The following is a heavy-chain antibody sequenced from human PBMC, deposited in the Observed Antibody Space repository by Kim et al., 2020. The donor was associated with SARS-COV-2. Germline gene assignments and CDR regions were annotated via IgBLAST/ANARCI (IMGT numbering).Heavy chain of an antibody. CDR2: IRWNSGSI. CDR3: AKASIMGAFDI. V-gene: IGHV3-9*01. Sequence: GGSRRLSCAASGFTFDDYAMHWVRQAPGKGLEWVSGIRWNSGSIGYADSVKGRFTISRDNAKNSLYLQMNSLRAEDTALYYCAKASIMGAFDIWGQGTMVTVSS. J-gene: IGHJ3*02. CDR1: GFTFDDYA. D-gene: IGHD3-16*01.